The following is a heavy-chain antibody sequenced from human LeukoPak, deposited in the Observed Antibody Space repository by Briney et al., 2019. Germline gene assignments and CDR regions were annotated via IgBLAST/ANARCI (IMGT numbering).Heavy chain of an antibody. CDR3: ARASVENYYYYGMDV. V-gene: IGHV1-69*04. J-gene: IGHJ6*02. CDR2: IIPIFGIA. CDR1: GGTFSSYA. D-gene: IGHD4-23*01. Sequence: SVKASCKASGGTFSSYAIRWVRQAPGQGLEWMGRIIPIFGIANYAQKFQGRVTITADKSTSTAYMELSSLRSEDTAVYYCARASVENYYYYGMDVWAKGPRSPSP.